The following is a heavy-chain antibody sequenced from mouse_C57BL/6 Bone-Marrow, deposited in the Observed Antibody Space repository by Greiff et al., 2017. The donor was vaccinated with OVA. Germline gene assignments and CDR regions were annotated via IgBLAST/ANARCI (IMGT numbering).Heavy chain of an antibody. J-gene: IGHJ3*01. CDR3: ARLLRAWFAY. CDR2: IYPRSGNT. Sequence: VKLVESGAELARPGASVKLSCKASGYTFTSYGISWVKQRTGQGLEWIGEIYPRSGNTYYNEKFKGKATLTADKSSSTAYMELRSLTSEDSAVYFCARLLRAWFAYWGQGTLVTVSA. D-gene: IGHD1-1*01. V-gene: IGHV1-81*01. CDR1: GYTFTSYG.